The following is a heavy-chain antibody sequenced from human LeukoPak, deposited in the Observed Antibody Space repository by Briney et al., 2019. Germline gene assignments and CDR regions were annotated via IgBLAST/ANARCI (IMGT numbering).Heavy chain of an antibody. J-gene: IGHJ3*02. Sequence: QTLPLTCAISGDSVSSTSSAWDWIRQTPSTGLEWLGSTYYRSKWYTDYAPSVKRRITINPDTSKNQFSLHLSSVTPEDTAVYCCVRKKPWLDAFDIWGQGTMVTESS. CDR3: VRKKPWLDAFDI. CDR2: TYYRSKWYT. D-gene: IGHD6-19*01. V-gene: IGHV6-1*01. CDR1: GDSVSSTSSA.